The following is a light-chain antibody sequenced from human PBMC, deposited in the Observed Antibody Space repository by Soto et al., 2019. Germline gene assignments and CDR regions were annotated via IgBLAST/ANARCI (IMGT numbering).Light chain of an antibody. J-gene: IGKJ1*01. V-gene: IGKV3-15*01. CDR2: GAS. CDR3: QQYNNWPPWT. Sequence: EIWLTQSPGTLSLSPGERATLSCGASQSVSIKLAWYQQKSGRAPRLLIYGASTRATGIPARFSGSGSGTEFTLTISSLKPADFAVYYCQQYNNWPPWTFGHGTKVDIK. CDR1: QSVSIK.